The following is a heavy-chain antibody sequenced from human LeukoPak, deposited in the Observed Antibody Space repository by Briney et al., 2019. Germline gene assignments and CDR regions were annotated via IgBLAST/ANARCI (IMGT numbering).Heavy chain of an antibody. CDR3: ARIHCSSTSCYYFDY. CDR1: GYTFTAYY. V-gene: IGHV1-2*02. CDR2: VNPDRGGT. J-gene: IGHJ4*02. D-gene: IGHD2-2*01. Sequence: ASVKVSFKASGYTFTAYYMHWVRQAPGQGLEWVGWVNPDRGGTNYAQKFQGRVTMTRDTSINTAYMDLSRLTSDDTAVYYCARIHCSSTSCYYFDYWGQGTLVTVSS.